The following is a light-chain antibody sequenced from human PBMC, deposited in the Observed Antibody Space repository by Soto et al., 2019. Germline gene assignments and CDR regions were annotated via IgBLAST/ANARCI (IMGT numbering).Light chain of an antibody. J-gene: IGKJ2*01. V-gene: IGKV1-39*01. CDR3: QQSHSTPYT. CDR1: QSISSY. CDR2: AAS. Sequence: DIQMTQSPSSLSASVGDSVTITCRASQSISSYLNWYQQKPGKAPKALIFAASNLQSGVPSRFSGSGSGTHFTLTISSLLPEDFATYFCQQSHSTPYTFGQGTKLEIK.